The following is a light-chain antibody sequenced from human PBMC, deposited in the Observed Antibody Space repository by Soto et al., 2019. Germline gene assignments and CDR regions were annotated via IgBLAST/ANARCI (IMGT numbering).Light chain of an antibody. J-gene: IGLJ2*01. CDR1: SNDIGGYNY. Sequence: QAVLTQPASVSGSPGQSNTISCTGTSNDIGGYNYVSWYQQHPGEAPKLIIYEVSNRPSGVSNRFSGSKSDNTASLTITGLQAEDEASYYCSSYTITHIPVIFGGGTQLTVL. CDR2: EVS. V-gene: IGLV2-14*01. CDR3: SSYTITHIPVI.